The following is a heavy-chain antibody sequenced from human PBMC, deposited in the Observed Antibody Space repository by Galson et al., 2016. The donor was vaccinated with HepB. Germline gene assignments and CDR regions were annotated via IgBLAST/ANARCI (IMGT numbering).Heavy chain of an antibody. D-gene: IGHD6-19*01. V-gene: IGHV3-43D*03. J-gene: IGHJ4*02. Sequence: SLRLSCAASGFTFQNYAMHWVRQAPGKGLEWISLITWDGDTTYYANSVKGRFTISRDNSKNSLYLQMSSLRAEDTALYYCAKDIYTGGWSKGDGFHYWGQGTLVTVSS. CDR3: AKDIYTGGWSKGDGFHY. CDR2: ITWDGDTT. CDR1: GFTFQNYA.